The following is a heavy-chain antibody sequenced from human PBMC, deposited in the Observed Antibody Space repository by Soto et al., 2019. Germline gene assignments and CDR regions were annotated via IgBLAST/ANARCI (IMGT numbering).Heavy chain of an antibody. CDR1: GYTFTSYY. D-gene: IGHD4-17*01. J-gene: IGHJ5*02. CDR3: ARHYGDYVGWFDP. CDR2: INPSGGST. V-gene: IGHV1-46*01. Sequence: QVQLVQSGAEVKKPGASVKVSCKASGYTFTSYYMPWVRQAPGQGLEWMGIINPSGGSTSYAQKFQGRVTMTRDTSTSTVYMELSSLRSEDTAVYYCARHYGDYVGWFDPWGQGTLVTVSS.